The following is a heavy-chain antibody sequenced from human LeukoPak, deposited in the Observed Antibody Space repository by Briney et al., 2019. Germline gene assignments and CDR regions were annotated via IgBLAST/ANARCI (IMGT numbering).Heavy chain of an antibody. D-gene: IGHD2-15*01. J-gene: IGHJ4*02. Sequence: GGSLRLSCTASGFSFSDYWMHWVRRAPGKGLVWVSRIRGDGDDTNYADSVKGRFTISRDNSKNTLYLQMNSLRAEDTAVYYCAKLIRPYCSGGSCYSGTGDYWGQGTLVTVSS. CDR3: AKLIRPYCSGGSCYSGTGDY. V-gene: IGHV3-74*01. CDR1: GFSFSDYW. CDR2: IRGDGDDT.